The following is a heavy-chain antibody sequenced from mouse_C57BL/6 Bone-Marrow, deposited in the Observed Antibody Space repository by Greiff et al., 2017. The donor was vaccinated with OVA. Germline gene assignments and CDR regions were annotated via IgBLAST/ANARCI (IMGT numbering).Heavy chain of an antibody. V-gene: IGHV5-4*03. CDR1: GFTVPLPA. CDR3: ARGYGYDGVFDY. CDR2: ISDGGSYT. J-gene: IGHJ2*01. D-gene: IGHD2-2*01. Sequence: DVKLVESGGGLVKPGGSLKLPCAASGFTVPLPATSPGAHPPYPRQEWVATISDGGSYTYYPANVTGRFTISRDHAKNNLYLQMSHLKSEDTAMYYCARGYGYDGVFDYWGQGTTLTVSS.